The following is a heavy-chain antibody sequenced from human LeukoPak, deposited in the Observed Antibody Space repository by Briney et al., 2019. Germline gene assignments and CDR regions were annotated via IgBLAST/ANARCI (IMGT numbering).Heavy chain of an antibody. V-gene: IGHV4-34*01. CDR3: ARGPNIAAAGINY. CDR2: INHSGST. Sequence: SETLSLTCAVYGGSLSGYYWSWIRQPPGKGLEWIGEINHSGSTNYNPSLKSRVTISVDTSKNQFSLKLSSVTAADTAVYYCARGPNIAAAGINYWGQGTLVTVSS. D-gene: IGHD6-13*01. J-gene: IGHJ4*02. CDR1: GGSLSGYY.